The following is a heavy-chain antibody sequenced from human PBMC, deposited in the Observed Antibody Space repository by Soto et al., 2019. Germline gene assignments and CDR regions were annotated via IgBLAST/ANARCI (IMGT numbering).Heavy chain of an antibody. CDR2: FSGSGGDT. CDR3: AAGTNSDWYTY. CDR1: GFTFSSYA. V-gene: IGHV3-23*01. J-gene: IGHJ4*02. Sequence: EVQLLESGGGLVQPGGSLRLSCAASGFTFSSYAMSWVRQTPGKGLEWVSLFSGSGGDTYYADSVKGPLTISRDNSKNTLYLQMNSLGAADTAVYYCAAGTNSDWYTYWGQGTLVTVSS. D-gene: IGHD1-1*01.